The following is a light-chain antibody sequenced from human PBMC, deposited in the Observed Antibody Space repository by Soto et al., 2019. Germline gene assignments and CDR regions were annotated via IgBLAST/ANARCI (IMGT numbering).Light chain of an antibody. CDR2: DAS. CDR3: LQYNGYYRT. Sequence: DIQMTQFPSTLSASVGDTVTITCRPSQTIIGWLAWYHQRPGKAPNLLIFDASTLESGVPSRFSGSGSGTTFTLTISSLQSDDFATYYCLQYNGYYRTFGQGTKVEIK. CDR1: QTIIGW. J-gene: IGKJ1*01. V-gene: IGKV1-5*01.